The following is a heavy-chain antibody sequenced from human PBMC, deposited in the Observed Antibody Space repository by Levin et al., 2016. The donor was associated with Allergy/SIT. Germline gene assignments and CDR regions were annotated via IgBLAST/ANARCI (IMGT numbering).Heavy chain of an antibody. CDR2: IHYSGST. CDR3: ARVWLYYYGSGSALGPMDV. Sequence: SETLSLTCTVSGGSISSGGYYWSWIRQHPGKGLEWIGYIHYSGSTYYNPSLKSRLTISVDTSKNQFSLKLSSVTAADTAVYYCARVWLYYYGSGSALGPMDVWGQGTTVTVSS. V-gene: IGHV4-31*03. J-gene: IGHJ6*02. D-gene: IGHD3-10*01. CDR1: GGSISSGGYY.